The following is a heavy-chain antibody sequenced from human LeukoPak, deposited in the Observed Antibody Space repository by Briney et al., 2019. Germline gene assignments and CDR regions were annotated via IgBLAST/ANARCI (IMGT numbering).Heavy chain of an antibody. CDR1: GFTFSDYA. Sequence: GGSLRLSCAASGFTFSDYAMSWVRQAPGQGLECVSVISGSGDTTYYPDSVKGRFAISRDKSKNTLYLQMNSLRAEDTAVYYCAKHLWRDLLWFGEGYYFGYWGQGTLVTVSS. J-gene: IGHJ4*02. CDR3: AKHLWRDLLWFGEGYYFGY. V-gene: IGHV3-23*01. CDR2: ISGSGDTT. D-gene: IGHD3-10*01.